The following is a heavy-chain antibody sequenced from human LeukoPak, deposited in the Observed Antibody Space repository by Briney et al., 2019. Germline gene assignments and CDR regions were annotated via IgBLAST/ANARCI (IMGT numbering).Heavy chain of an antibody. CDR2: INHSGST. D-gene: IGHD6-19*01. CDR3: ARMQWTY. CDR1: GGSFSGYY. V-gene: IGHV4-34*01. J-gene: IGHJ4*02. Sequence: SETLSLTCAVYGGSFSGYYWIWIRQPPGKGLEWIGEINHSGSTNYNPSLKSRVTISVDTSKNQFSLKLSSVTAADTAVYYCARMQWTYGGQGTLVTVSS.